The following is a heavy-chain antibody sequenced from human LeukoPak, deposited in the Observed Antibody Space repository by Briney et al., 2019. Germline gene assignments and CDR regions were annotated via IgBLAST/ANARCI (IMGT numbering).Heavy chain of an antibody. CDR3: ARALSRGSFDY. V-gene: IGHV3-11*06. Sequence: GGSLRLSCAASGFTFSDYYMSWIRQAPGKGLEWVSYISSSSSYTNYADSVKGRFTISRDNAKNSLYLQMNSLRAEDTAVYYCARALSRGSFDYWGQGTLVTVSS. J-gene: IGHJ4*02. D-gene: IGHD2-8*01. CDR1: GFTFSDYY. CDR2: ISSSSSYT.